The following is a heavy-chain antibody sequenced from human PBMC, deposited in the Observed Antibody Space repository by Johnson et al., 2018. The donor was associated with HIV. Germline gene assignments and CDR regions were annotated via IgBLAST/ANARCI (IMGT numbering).Heavy chain of an antibody. CDR2: ISAGGGST. Sequence: VQLVESGGGLVQPGGSLRLSCAASGFSFSEYAMSWVRQAPGKGLEWVSAISAGGGSTLFADSVKGRFTISRDNSKNSVYLQLNSLRAGDTAVYYGAKASTNGPMWVFDAFDKWGQGTMVTVSS. J-gene: IGHJ3*02. D-gene: IGHD1-26*01. CDR3: AKASTNGPMWVFDAFDK. V-gene: IGHV3-23*04. CDR1: GFSFSEYA.